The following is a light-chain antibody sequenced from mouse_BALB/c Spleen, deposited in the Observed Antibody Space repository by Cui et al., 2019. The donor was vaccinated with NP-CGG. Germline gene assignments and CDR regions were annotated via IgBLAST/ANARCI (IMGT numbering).Light chain of an antibody. CDR3: ALWYSNHWV. CDR1: TGAVTTSNY. CDR2: GTN. V-gene: IGLV1*01. Sequence: QAVETQESALTTSPGETVTLTCRSSTGAVTTSNYANWVQEKPDHLFTGLIGGTNNRAPGVPARFSGSLIGDKAVLTITGAQTEDEAIYFCALWYSNHWVFGGGTKLTVL. J-gene: IGLJ1*01.